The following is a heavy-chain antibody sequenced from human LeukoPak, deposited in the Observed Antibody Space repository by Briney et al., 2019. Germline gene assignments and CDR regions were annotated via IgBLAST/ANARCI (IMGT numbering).Heavy chain of an antibody. J-gene: IGHJ1*01. D-gene: IGHD3-10*01. CDR2: INHSGST. Sequence: SETLSLTCAVYGGSFSGYYWSWIRQPPGKGLEWIGEINHSGSTNYNPSLKSRVTISVDTSKNQFSLKLSSVTAADTAVYYCARVGYYGSGSYPKYFQHWGQGTLVTVSS. V-gene: IGHV4-34*01. CDR1: GGSFSGYY. CDR3: ARVGYYGSGSYPKYFQH.